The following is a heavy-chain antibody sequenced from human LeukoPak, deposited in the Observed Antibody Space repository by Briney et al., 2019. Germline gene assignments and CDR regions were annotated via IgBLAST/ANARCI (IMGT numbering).Heavy chain of an antibody. Sequence: EPGGSLRLSCAASGLTVSTNYMSWVRQAPGKGLEWVSVIYSGGNTYYADSVKGRFTISRDNSKNTLYLQMNSLRAEDTAVFYCARALFWSGFFDYWGQGTLVTVSS. CDR2: IYSGGNT. D-gene: IGHD3-3*01. V-gene: IGHV3-66*02. CDR1: GLTVSTNY. J-gene: IGHJ4*02. CDR3: ARALFWSGFFDY.